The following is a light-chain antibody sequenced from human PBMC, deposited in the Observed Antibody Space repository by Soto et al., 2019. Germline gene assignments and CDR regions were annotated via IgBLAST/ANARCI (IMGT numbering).Light chain of an antibody. CDR1: QSVSSSY. CDR2: GAS. Sequence: EIVLTQSPGTLSLSPGERATLSCRASQSVSSSYLAWYQQKPGQAPRLLIYGASSRATGIPDGFSGSGSGTDFTLTISRLEPEDFAVYYCQHYGSSPWTFGQGTKVDIK. J-gene: IGKJ1*01. V-gene: IGKV3-20*01. CDR3: QHYGSSPWT.